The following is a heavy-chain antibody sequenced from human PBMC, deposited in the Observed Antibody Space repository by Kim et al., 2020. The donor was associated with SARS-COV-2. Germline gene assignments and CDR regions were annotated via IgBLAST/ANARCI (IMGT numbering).Heavy chain of an antibody. CDR1: GFTFSSYG. V-gene: IGHV3-33*01. CDR2: IWYDGSNK. D-gene: IGHD3-3*01. J-gene: IGHJ6*02. Sequence: GGSLRLSCAASGFTFSSYGMHWVRQAPGKGLEWVAVIWYDGSNKYYADSVKGRFTISRDNSKNTLYLQMNSLRAEDTAVYYCARDLGPREPTIFGVVIGDRKNYYYYGMDVWGQGTTVTVSS. CDR3: ARDLGPREPTIFGVVIGDRKNYYYYGMDV.